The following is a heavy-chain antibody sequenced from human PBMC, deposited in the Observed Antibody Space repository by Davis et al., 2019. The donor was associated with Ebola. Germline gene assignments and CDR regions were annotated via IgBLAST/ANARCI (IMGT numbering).Heavy chain of an antibody. D-gene: IGHD6-13*01. CDR3: ARDSIAAVGRWFDP. CDR1: GYTFTSYG. Sequence: AASVKVSCKASGYTFTSYGISWVRQAPGQGLEWMGWISAYNGNTNYAQKLQGRVTITRDTSASTAYMELSSLRSEDTAVYYCARDSIAAVGRWFDPWGQGTLVTVSS. CDR2: ISAYNGNT. V-gene: IGHV1-18*01. J-gene: IGHJ5*02.